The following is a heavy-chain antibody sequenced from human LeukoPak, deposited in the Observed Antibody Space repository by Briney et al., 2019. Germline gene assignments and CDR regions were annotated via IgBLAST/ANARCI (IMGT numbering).Heavy chain of an antibody. V-gene: IGHV1-69*05. D-gene: IGHD1-26*01. CDR2: IIPIFGTA. CDR1: GGTFSSYA. J-gene: IGHJ5*02. Sequence: ASVKVSCKASGGTFSSYAISWVRQAPGQGLEWMGRIIPIFGTANYAQKFQGRVTITTDESTSTAYMELSSLRSEDTAVYYCAGTLVGATKGRFDPWGQGTLVTASS. CDR3: AGTLVGATKGRFDP.